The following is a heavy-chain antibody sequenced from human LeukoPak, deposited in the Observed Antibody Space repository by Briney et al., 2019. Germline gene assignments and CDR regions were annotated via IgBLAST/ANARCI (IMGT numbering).Heavy chain of an antibody. CDR2: ISYDGSNK. CDR1: GFTFSSYA. V-gene: IGHV3-30-3*01. J-gene: IGHJ4*02. Sequence: GGSLRLSCAASGFTFSSYAMHWVRQAPGKGLEWVAVISYDGSNKYYADSVKGRFTISRDNSKNTLYLQMNSLRAEDTAVYYCAREVVYGDYVFDYWGQGTLVTVSS. D-gene: IGHD4-17*01. CDR3: AREVVYGDYVFDY.